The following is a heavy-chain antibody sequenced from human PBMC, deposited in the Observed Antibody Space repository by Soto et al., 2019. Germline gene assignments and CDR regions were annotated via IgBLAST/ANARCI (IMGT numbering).Heavy chain of an antibody. V-gene: IGHV1-69*01. D-gene: IGHD3-16*01. Sequence: QVQLVQSGAEVRRPGSSVKISCKASGGTFTNFAISWVRQAPGQGLELVGGIVPMFGTTHYPQKFHGRVTVTEDESTGTASMDVHSLISADTAIYYCARVALSGLMMGGVDSGGQGTQVTVST. CDR1: GGTFTNFA. CDR2: IVPMFGTT. CDR3: ARVALSGLMMGGVDS. J-gene: IGHJ5*01.